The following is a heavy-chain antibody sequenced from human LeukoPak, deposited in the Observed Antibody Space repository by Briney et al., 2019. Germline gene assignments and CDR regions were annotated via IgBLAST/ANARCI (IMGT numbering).Heavy chain of an antibody. D-gene: IGHD2-15*01. Sequence: PGGSPRLSCAASGFTVSSNYMSWVRQAPGKGLEWVSVIYSGGSTYYADSVKGRFTISRDNSKNTLYLQMNSLRAEDTAVYYCARDKPSAAWGMDVWGQGTTVTVSS. CDR1: GFTVSSNY. V-gene: IGHV3-53*01. J-gene: IGHJ6*02. CDR2: IYSGGST. CDR3: ARDKPSAAWGMDV.